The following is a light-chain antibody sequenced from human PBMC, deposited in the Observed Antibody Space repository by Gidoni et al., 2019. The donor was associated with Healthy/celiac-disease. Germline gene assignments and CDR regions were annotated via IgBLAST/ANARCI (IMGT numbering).Light chain of an antibody. CDR1: SSNIVSNY. CDR3: AAWDDSLSVYVV. J-gene: IGLJ2*01. V-gene: IGLV1-47*01. CDR2: RNN. Sequence: QSVLPPPPPSTRPPRQLVTIPCSGSSSNIVSNYVYWYQQLPGTAPKLLIYRNNQRPSGVPDRFSGSKSGTSASLAISGRRSEDEADYYCAAWDDSLSVYVVFGGGTKLTVL.